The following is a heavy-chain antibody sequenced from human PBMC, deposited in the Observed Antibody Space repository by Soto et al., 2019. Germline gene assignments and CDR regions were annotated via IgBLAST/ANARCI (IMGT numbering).Heavy chain of an antibody. J-gene: IGHJ4*02. CDR3: AKGWDGYGTRFLDH. CDR1: GCTFSSYG. D-gene: IGHD5-12*01. V-gene: IGHV3-30*18. CDR2: ISYDENNK. Sequence: QVQLVESGGGVVQTGGSLRLSWAASGCTFSSYGMHVVRQAPGKGLQWVPSISYDENNKVYTDSVQGRFTVARDNSQNTLYLEMNALTADDTAIYYCAKGWDGYGTRFLDHWGQGPLVAVSS.